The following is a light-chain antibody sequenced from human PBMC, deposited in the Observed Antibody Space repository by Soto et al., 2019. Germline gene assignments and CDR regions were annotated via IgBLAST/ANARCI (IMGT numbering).Light chain of an antibody. CDR3: QQYNSYSWT. Sequence: MNISASTVSATFGDRVTITCGASQSISSWLAWYQQKPGKAPKLLIYKASSLESGVPSRFSGSGSGTEFTLTISSLQPDDFATYYCQQYNSYSWTFGQVTNV. CDR1: QSISSW. J-gene: IGKJ1*01. CDR2: KAS. V-gene: IGKV1-5*03.